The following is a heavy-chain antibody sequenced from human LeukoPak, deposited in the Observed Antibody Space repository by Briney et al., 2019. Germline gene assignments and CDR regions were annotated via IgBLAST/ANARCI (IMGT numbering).Heavy chain of an antibody. J-gene: IGHJ4*02. CDR3: ARRYCSGGSCYWSFDY. V-gene: IGHV3-11*01. CDR1: GFTFSDYY. Sequence: GGSLRLSCAASGFTFSDYYMSWIRQAPGKGLEWVSYISSSGSTIFYADSVKGRFTISRDNAKNSLHLQMNSLRAEDTAVYYCARRYCSGGSCYWSFDYWGQGTLVTVSS. CDR2: ISSSGSTI. D-gene: IGHD2-15*01.